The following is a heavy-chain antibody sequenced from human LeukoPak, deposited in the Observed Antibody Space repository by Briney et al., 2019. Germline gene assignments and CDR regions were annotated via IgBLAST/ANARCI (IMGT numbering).Heavy chain of an antibody. CDR3: AGRTVPERRGAFDI. CDR2: TLSGGNT. CDR1: GLTVSTNH. J-gene: IGHJ3*02. V-gene: IGHV3-53*01. D-gene: IGHD3/OR15-3a*01. Sequence: PGGSLRLSCAAYGLTVSTNHMTWVRQAPGKGLEWVSFTLSGGNTYFADSVKGRFTISRDNSKNTLYLQMNSLRAEDTALYYCAGRTVPERRGAFDIWGQGTMVTVSS.